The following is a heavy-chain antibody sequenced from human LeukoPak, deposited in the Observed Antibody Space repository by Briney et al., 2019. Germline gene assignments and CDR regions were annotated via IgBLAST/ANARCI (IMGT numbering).Heavy chain of an antibody. D-gene: IGHD3-22*01. Sequence: PGGSLRLSCAASGFTFSSYWMHWVRHAPGRGLVWVSRINSDGSNTSYADSVKGRYTISRDNAKNTLYLQMNSLRAEDTAVYYCASSSQYDYDSSDLDYWGQGTLVTVSS. J-gene: IGHJ4*02. CDR1: GFTFSSYW. CDR2: INSDGSNT. CDR3: ASSSQYDYDSSDLDY. V-gene: IGHV3-74*01.